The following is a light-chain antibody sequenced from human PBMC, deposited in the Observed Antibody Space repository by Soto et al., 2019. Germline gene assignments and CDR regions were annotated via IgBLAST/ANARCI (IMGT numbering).Light chain of an antibody. CDR2: AAS. Sequence: IQMTHSPSSLSASVGDRVTITCRASQSISSYLNWYQQKPGKAPKLLIYAASSLQSGVPSRFSGSGSGTDFTLTISSLQPEDFATYYCQQSFSIPITFGQGTRLE. CDR3: QQSFSIPIT. J-gene: IGKJ5*01. CDR1: QSISSY. V-gene: IGKV1-39*01.